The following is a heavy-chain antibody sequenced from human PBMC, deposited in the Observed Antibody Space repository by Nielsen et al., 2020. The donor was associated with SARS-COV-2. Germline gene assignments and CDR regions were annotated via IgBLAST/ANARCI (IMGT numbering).Heavy chain of an antibody. CDR2: IIPIFGTA. Sequence: SVKVSCKASGGTFSSYAISWVRQAPGQGLEWMGGIIPIFGTANYAQKFQGRVTITADESTSTAYMELSSLRSEDTAVYYCARVGLLHYDFWSGYFDYWGQGTLVTVSS. J-gene: IGHJ4*02. V-gene: IGHV1-69*13. D-gene: IGHD3-3*01. CDR1: GGTFSSYA. CDR3: ARVGLLHYDFWSGYFDY.